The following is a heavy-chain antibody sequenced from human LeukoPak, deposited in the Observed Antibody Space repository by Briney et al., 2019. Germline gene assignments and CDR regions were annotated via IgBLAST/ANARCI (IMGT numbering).Heavy chain of an antibody. Sequence: ASVTVSCKASGYTFSGYFMHWVRQAPGQGRERMGWINPNSGGTNYAQKFQGRVTMTRATSITTAYMELSRLRSDDTAVYYCARDNGSVYDYYFDYCGQGTLVTVSS. V-gene: IGHV1-2*02. CDR1: GYTFSGYF. J-gene: IGHJ4*01. D-gene: IGHD5/OR15-5a*01. CDR3: ARDNGSVYDYYFDY. CDR2: INPNSGGT.